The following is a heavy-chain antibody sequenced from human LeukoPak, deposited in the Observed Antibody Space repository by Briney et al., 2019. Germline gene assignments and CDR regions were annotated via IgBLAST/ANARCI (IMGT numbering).Heavy chain of an antibody. Sequence: GRSLRLSCAASGFTFSSYAMHWVRQAPGKGLEWVAVISYDGSNKYYADSVKGRFTISRDNSKNTLYLQMNSLRAEDTAVYYCARGSSGSGNYFTLDYWGQGTLVTVSS. D-gene: IGHD1-26*01. J-gene: IGHJ4*02. V-gene: IGHV3-30*01. CDR1: GFTFSSYA. CDR2: ISYDGSNK. CDR3: ARGSSGSGNYFTLDY.